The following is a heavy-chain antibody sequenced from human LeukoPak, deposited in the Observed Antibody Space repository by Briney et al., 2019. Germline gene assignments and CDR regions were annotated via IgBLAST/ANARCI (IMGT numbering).Heavy chain of an antibody. J-gene: IGHJ4*02. CDR1: GGSFSGYC. CDR2: INHSGST. Sequence: PSETLSLTCAVYGGSFSGYCWSWIRQPPGKGLEWIGEINHSGSTNYNPSLKSRVTISVDTSKNQFSLKLSSVTAADTAVYYCARGSLGDYDSSGYLGPFDYWGQGTLVTVSS. V-gene: IGHV4-34*01. CDR3: ARGSLGDYDSSGYLGPFDY. D-gene: IGHD3-22*01.